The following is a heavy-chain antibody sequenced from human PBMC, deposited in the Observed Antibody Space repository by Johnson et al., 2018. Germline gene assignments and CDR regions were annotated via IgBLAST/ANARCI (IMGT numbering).Heavy chain of an antibody. CDR2: IHYIGST. CDR3: AGLGGGDSAVDYFDY. D-gene: IGHD3-16*01. J-gene: IGHJ4*02. V-gene: IGHV4-61*01. CDR1: GGSISSSSYY. Sequence: HVQLVQSGPGLVKPSETLSLTCSVSGGSISSSSYYWSWIRQSPGKGLEWIGYIHYIGSTNYNPSFKSRVTISVDTPKNQFSLKMTSMTSADTAGYYVAGLGGGDSAVDYFDYWGQGILVTVSS.